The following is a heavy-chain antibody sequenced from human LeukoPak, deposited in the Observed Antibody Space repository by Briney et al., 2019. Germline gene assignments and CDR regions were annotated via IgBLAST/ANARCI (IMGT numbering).Heavy chain of an antibody. V-gene: IGHV1-18*01. CDR3: AGDGNDVMDY. CDR1: GYILTNYG. Sequence: ASVKVSCKASGYILTNYGISWVRQAPGQGLEWVGWISGYNDNAHYAQKLQGRVTMTRETSTSTVYMELRSLSSDDTAIYYCAGDGNDVMDYWGQGTLVTVSS. J-gene: IGHJ4*02. D-gene: IGHD1-1*01. CDR2: ISGYNDNA.